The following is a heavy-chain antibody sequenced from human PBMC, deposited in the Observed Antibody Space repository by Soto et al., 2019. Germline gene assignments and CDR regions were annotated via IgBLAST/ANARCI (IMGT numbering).Heavy chain of an antibody. Sequence: PSETLSLTCAVYGGSFSGYYWSWIRQPPGKGLEWIGEINHSGSTNYNPSLKSRVTISVDTSKNQFSLKLSSVTAADTAVYYCASVQGGYRYGPEYYFDYWGQGTLVTVS. V-gene: IGHV4-34*01. D-gene: IGHD5-18*01. CDR3: ASVQGGYRYGPEYYFDY. CDR1: GGSFSGYY. J-gene: IGHJ4*02. CDR2: INHSGST.